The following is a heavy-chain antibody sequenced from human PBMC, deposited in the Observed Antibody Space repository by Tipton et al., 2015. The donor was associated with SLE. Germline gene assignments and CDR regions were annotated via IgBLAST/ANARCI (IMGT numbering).Heavy chain of an antibody. Sequence: TLSLTCTVSGYSISSGYYWGWIRQPPGKGLEWIGSIYHSGSTYYNPSLKSRVTISVDTSKNQFSLKLSSVTAADTAVYYCARGGAAPYWGQGTMVTVSS. V-gene: IGHV4-38-2*02. J-gene: IGHJ3*01. D-gene: IGHD6-6*01. CDR3: ARGGAAPY. CDR2: IYHSGST. CDR1: GYSISSGYY.